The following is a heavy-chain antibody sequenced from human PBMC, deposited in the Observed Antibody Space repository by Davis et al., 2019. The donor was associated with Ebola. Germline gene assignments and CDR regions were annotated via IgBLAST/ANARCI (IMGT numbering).Heavy chain of an antibody. Sequence: PSETLSLTCVVYGGSLSDYYWSWIRQPPGKELEWIGEINHGGGTNYNPSLKSRVTMSMDSSKNQFSLKLNSLTAADTAVYYCARGAPLQLWRYSYYYMDVWGIGATVTVSS. CDR2: INHGGGT. CDR3: ARGAPLQLWRYSYYYMDV. V-gene: IGHV4-34*01. J-gene: IGHJ6*03. D-gene: IGHD5-18*01. CDR1: GGSLSDYY.